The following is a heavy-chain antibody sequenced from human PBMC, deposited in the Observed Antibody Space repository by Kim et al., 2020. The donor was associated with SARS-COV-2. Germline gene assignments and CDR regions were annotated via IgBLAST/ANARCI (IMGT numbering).Heavy chain of an antibody. CDR1: GFTFSDVW. J-gene: IGHJ5*02. CDR3: STDFWRGYMGS. V-gene: IGHV3-15*01. Sequence: GGSLRLSCAASGFTFSDVWMNWVRQAPGEGLEWVGRINTKAEGVTTEYNTAVKTRFTISREDSKNTVYLQMNSLKTEDTAVYYCSTDFWRGYMGSWGQGTLVTVSS. CDR2: INTKAEGVTT. D-gene: IGHD3-3*01.